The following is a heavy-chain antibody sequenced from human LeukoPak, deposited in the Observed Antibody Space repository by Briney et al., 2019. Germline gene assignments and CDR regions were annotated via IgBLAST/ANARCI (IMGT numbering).Heavy chain of an antibody. CDR2: ISSSGSTI. CDR1: GFTFSDYY. Sequence: GGSLRLSCAASGFTFSDYYMSWIRQAPGKGLEWVSYISSSGSTIYYADSVKGRFTNSRDNAKNSLYLQMNSLRAEDTAVYYCARETQGIQLWLYHFDYWGQGTLVTVSS. V-gene: IGHV3-11*01. D-gene: IGHD5-18*01. CDR3: ARETQGIQLWLYHFDY. J-gene: IGHJ4*02.